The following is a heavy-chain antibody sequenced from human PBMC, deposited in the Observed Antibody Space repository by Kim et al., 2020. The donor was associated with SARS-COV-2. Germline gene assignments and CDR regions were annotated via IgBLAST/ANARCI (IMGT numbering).Heavy chain of an antibody. CDR2: IKQDGSEK. V-gene: IGHV3-7*01. J-gene: IGHJ6*02. D-gene: IGHD6-13*01. Sequence: GGSLRLSCAASGFTFSSYWMSWVRQAPGKGLEWVANIKQDGSEKYYVDSVKGRFTISRDNAKNSLYLQMNSLRAEDTAVYYCARERHSSSWYGRGYYYYGMDVWGQGTTVTVAS. CDR3: ARERHSSSWYGRGYYYYGMDV. CDR1: GFTFSSYW.